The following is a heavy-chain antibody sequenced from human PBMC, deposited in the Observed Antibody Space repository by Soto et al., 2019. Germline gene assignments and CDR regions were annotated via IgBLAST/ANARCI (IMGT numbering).Heavy chain of an antibody. J-gene: IGHJ4*02. Sequence: QLQLQESGSGLVKPSQTLSLTCAVSGGSISSGGYSWSWIRQPPGKGLEWIGYIYHSGSTYYNPSLKSRVTISVDRSKNQFSLKLSFVSAAETAVYYCASAGGLGAVAADYWGQGTLVTVSS. CDR2: IYHSGST. D-gene: IGHD6-19*01. CDR3: ASAGGLGAVAADY. V-gene: IGHV4-30-2*01. CDR1: GGSISSGGYS.